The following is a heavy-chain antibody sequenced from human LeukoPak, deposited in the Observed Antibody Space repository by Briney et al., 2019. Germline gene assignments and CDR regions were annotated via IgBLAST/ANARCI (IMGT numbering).Heavy chain of an antibody. CDR1: GGSFSGYY. CDR3: ARALGEATAGAVAHRGLYYYYMDV. D-gene: IGHD6-19*01. V-gene: IGHV4-34*01. CDR2: INHSGST. Sequence: SETLSLTCAVYGGSFSGYYWGWIRQPPGKGLEWIGEINHSGSTNYNPSLKSRVTISVDTSKNQFSLKLSPVTAADTAVYYCARALGEATAGAVAHRGLYYYYMDVWGKGTTVTVSS. J-gene: IGHJ6*03.